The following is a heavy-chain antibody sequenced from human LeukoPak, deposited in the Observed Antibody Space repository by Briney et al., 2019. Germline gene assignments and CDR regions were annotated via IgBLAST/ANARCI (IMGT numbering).Heavy chain of an antibody. V-gene: IGHV4-59*01. CDR2: IYYTGAT. Sequence: PLETLSLTCTVSGGSISSYYWSWMRLPPGKGLEWIGYIYYTGATYYNPSLKSRVTISLDTSKNQFSLKLSSVTAADAAVYYCARTGYSYGTGYYFDYWGQGALVTVSS. D-gene: IGHD5-18*01. J-gene: IGHJ4*02. CDR3: ARTGYSYGTGYYFDY. CDR1: GGSISSYY.